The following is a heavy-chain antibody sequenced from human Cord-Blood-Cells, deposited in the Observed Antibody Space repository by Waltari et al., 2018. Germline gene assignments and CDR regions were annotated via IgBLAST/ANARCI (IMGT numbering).Heavy chain of an antibody. CDR3: AKARYSYGYEFDY. J-gene: IGHJ4*02. D-gene: IGHD5-18*01. CDR1: GFTFDDYA. CDR2: ISWNSGSI. V-gene: IGHV3-9*01. Sequence: EVQLVESGGGLVQPGRSLRLSCAASGFTFDDYAMHWVRQAPGKGLEWVSGISWNSGSIGYADSGKGRFTISRDNAKNSLYLQMNSLRAEDTALYYCAKARYSYGYEFDYWGQGTLVTVSS.